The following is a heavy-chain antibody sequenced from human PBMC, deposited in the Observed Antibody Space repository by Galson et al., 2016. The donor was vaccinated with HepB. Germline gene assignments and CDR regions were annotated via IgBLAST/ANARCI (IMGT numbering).Heavy chain of an antibody. D-gene: IGHD3/OR15-3a*01. CDR3: AKDETESDFWTSYYSDFDY. V-gene: IGHV3-64D*06. CDR2: IDNNGDNI. J-gene: IGHJ4*02. Sequence: LRRSCSASGFSSSSYAMLWVRQAPPKGLECVSAIDNNGDNIFYADSVKGRFTISRDSSKYTLYLQMSSLRPEDTAVYYCAKDETESDFWTSYYSDFDYWGQGTLVTVAS. CDR1: GFSSSSYA.